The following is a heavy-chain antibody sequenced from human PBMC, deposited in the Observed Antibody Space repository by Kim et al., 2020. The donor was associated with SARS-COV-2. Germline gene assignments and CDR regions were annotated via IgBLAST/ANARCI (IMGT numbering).Heavy chain of an antibody. Sequence: SETLSLTCTVSGDSISSSSYYWGWIRQPPGKGLEWIGSIYYSGSTYYNPSLKSRVTISVDTSKNQFSLKLSSVTAADTAVYYCARQPTYYYDSSGYNNDYWGQGSLVTVSS. CDR2: IYYSGST. D-gene: IGHD3-22*01. CDR3: ARQPTYYYDSSGYNNDY. CDR1: GDSISSSSYY. V-gene: IGHV4-39*01. J-gene: IGHJ4*02.